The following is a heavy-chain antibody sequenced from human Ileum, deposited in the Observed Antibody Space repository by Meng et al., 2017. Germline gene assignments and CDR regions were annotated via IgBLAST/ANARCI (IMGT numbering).Heavy chain of an antibody. D-gene: IGHD5-12*01. Sequence: QVHLRGRGPGLVMPSGPLSLTCEVSGDSVGNTTCWDWLREPPGKGLECIGEIHHSGRTNFIASLQSRATISLAESKNQFSLTLTSVTAADTAVYYCARGVRDIRVGFDYWGQGILVTVSS. J-gene: IGHJ4*02. CDR2: IHHSGRT. V-gene: IGHV4-4*02. CDR1: GDSVGNTTC. CDR3: ARGVRDIRVGFDY.